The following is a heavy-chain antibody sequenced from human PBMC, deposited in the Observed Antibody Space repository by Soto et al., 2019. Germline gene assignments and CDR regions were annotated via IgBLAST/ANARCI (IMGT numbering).Heavy chain of an antibody. D-gene: IGHD5-18*01. CDR2: ISYDGSNK. V-gene: IGHV3-30-3*01. Sequence: QVQLVESGGGVVQPGRSLRLSCAASGFTFSSYAMHWVRQAPGKGLEWVAVISYDGSNKYYADSVKGRFTISRDNSKNTLYLQMNSLRAEGTAVYYCARDAGGLRVQYSHFDYWGQGTLVTVSS. CDR1: GFTFSSYA. CDR3: ARDAGGLRVQYSHFDY. J-gene: IGHJ4*02.